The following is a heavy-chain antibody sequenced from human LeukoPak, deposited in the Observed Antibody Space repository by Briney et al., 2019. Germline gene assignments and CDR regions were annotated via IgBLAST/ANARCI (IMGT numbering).Heavy chain of an antibody. J-gene: IGHJ6*02. CDR3: AKSRGPYYLYYGMDV. Sequence: GGSLRLSCAASGVTFDDYAMHWVRQTLGKGLEWVSAIDWNSGSKDYADSVKGRFTISRDNAGNSLYLQMNSLRPEDTALYYCAKSRGPYYLYYGMDVWGQGTKVTVS. CDR2: IDWNSGSK. D-gene: IGHD5-12*01. V-gene: IGHV3-9*01. CDR1: GVTFDDYA.